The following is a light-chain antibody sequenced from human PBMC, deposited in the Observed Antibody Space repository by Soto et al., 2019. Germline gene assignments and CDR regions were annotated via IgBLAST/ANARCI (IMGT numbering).Light chain of an antibody. V-gene: IGKV1-5*03. CDR1: QSISSW. CDR2: KAS. CDR3: QQYNSYST. Sequence: DIRMTQSPSTLSASVGDRVTITCRASQSISSWLAWYQQKPGKAPKLLIYKASSLESGVPSRFSGSGSGTEFTLTISSLHPVDFATYYCQQYNSYSTFGQGTKVEIK. J-gene: IGKJ1*01.